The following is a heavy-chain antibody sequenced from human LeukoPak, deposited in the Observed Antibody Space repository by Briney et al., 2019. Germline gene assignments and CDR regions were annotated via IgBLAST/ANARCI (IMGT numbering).Heavy chain of an antibody. V-gene: IGHV3-30-3*01. Sequence: GGTLRLSCAVSGFTFSSYWIHWVRQAPGEGLVWVAVISNDGNNRYYADSVKGRFTISTDNSKNTLYLQMNSLRAEDTAVYYCARSYGSGADYWGQGTLVTVSS. J-gene: IGHJ4*02. CDR2: ISNDGNNR. CDR1: GFTFSSYW. CDR3: ARSYGSGADY. D-gene: IGHD3-10*01.